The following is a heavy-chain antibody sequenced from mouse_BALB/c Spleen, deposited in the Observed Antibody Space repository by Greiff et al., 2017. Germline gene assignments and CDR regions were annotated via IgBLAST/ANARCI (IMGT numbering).Heavy chain of an antibody. J-gene: IGHJ4*01. CDR2: IDPENGNT. Sequence: VQLQQSGAELVRPGALVKLSCKASGFNIKDYYMHWVKQRPEQGLEWIGWIDPENGNTIYDPKFQGKASITADTSSNTAYLQLSSLTSEDTAVYYCARGGTWAMDDGGQGTSVTVSS. CDR1: GFNIKDYY. V-gene: IGHV14-1*02. CDR3: ARGGTWAMDD. D-gene: IGHD4-1*01.